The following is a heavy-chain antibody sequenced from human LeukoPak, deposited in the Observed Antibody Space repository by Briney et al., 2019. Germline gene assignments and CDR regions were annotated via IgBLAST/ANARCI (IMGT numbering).Heavy chain of an antibody. V-gene: IGHV3-48*03. Sequence: GGSLRLSCAASGFTFSSYEMNWVRRAPGRGLEWVSYISTSGTTIYYADSVKGRFTISRDNAKNSLYLQMNSLRAEDTAVYYCARDAYLDYWGQGTLVTVSS. J-gene: IGHJ4*02. CDR1: GFTFSSYE. CDR3: ARDAYLDY. CDR2: ISTSGTTI.